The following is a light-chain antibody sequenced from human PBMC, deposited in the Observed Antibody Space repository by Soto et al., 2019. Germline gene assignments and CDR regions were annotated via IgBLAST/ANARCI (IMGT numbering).Light chain of an antibody. Sequence: EIVMTQSPATLSVSPGERATLSCRASQSLTNNLAWYQQKPGQAPRLLIYAASTRATGIPARVSGSGSGTEFTLTISSLQSEDFAVYYCQQYNNWPYTFGQGTKVEIK. CDR2: AAS. CDR1: QSLTNN. CDR3: QQYNNWPYT. V-gene: IGKV3D-15*01. J-gene: IGKJ2*01.